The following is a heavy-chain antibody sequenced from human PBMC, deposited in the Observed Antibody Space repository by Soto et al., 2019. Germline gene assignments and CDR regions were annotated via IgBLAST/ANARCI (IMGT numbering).Heavy chain of an antibody. CDR1: GFTFSSYL. D-gene: IGHD1-20*01. CDR2: INNDGSST. V-gene: IGHV3-74*01. CDR3: ARGNVNSPYYFDY. J-gene: IGHJ4*02. Sequence: GGSLRLSCAASGFTFSSYLMHWVRQTPRKGLVWVSRINNDGSSTTYADSVKGRFTISRDNAKNTLYLQMNSLRAEDTAVYYCARGNVNSPYYFDYWGQGTLVTVRS.